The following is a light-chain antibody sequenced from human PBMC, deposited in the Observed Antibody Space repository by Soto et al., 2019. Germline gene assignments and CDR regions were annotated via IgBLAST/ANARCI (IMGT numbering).Light chain of an antibody. CDR1: QSISTY. CDR2: APS. CDR3: QQSYSTPPT. V-gene: IGKV1-39*01. J-gene: IGKJ2*01. Sequence: DIPMTQSPSSLSASVGDRVTITCRASQSISTYLNWYQQKPGKAPKLLIYAPSSLQSGVPSRFSGSGSGTDFTLTINSLQPEDFATYYCQQSYSTPPTFGQGTKLEIK.